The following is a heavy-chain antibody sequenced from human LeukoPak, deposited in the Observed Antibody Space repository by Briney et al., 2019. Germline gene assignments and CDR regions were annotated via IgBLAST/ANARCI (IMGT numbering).Heavy chain of an antibody. V-gene: IGHV3-48*01. Sequence: QNGGSLRLSCAASGFVFSDHNMNWVRQAPGKGLEWVSHINNSSTSIIYTDSVKGRFTISRDNAANSLFLQMDSLRVEDTGVYYCVRRFGSWGQGTLVTVSS. CDR1: GFVFSDHN. CDR3: VRRFGS. CDR2: INNSSTSI. J-gene: IGHJ4*02.